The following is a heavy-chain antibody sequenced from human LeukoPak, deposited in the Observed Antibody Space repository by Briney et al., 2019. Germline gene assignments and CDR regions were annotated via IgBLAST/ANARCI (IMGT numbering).Heavy chain of an antibody. Sequence: ASVKVSYKASGYTFTGYYMHWVRQAPGQGLEWMGWINPNSGGTNYAQKFQGRVTMTRDTSISTAYMELSRLRSDDTAVYYCAREYYYDSSGYYYVPSYYYYYMDVWGKGTTVTVS. V-gene: IGHV1-2*02. J-gene: IGHJ6*03. CDR2: INPNSGGT. CDR1: GYTFTGYY. CDR3: AREYYYDSSGYYYVPSYYYYYMDV. D-gene: IGHD3-22*01.